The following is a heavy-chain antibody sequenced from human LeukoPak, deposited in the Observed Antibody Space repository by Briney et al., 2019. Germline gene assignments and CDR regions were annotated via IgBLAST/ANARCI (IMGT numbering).Heavy chain of an antibody. CDR3: ARAGVYNNNRYWFDS. Sequence: GGSLRLSCTASGFTFSTYWMSWVRQAPGKGPEWVANIKQDGSEAYYVDSVKGRFTISRDNVKNLMFLQMNSLRVEDTAVYYCARAGVYNNNRYWFDSWGQGTLVTVSS. J-gene: IGHJ5*01. V-gene: IGHV3-7*03. CDR1: GFTFSTYW. CDR2: IKQDGSEA. D-gene: IGHD1-14*01.